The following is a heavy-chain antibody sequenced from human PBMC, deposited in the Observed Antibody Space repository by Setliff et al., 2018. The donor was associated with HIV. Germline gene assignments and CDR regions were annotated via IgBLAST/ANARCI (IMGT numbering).Heavy chain of an antibody. D-gene: IGHD6-19*01. CDR1: GGIISRYA. CDR2: IIPMYDTP. Sequence: KVSCKHSGGIISRYAITWVRQAPGQGLEWVGGIIPMYDTPTYAQKLQGRVTITADRSTNTAYMELRGLRSEDTAVYYCARARGTGWEQCLYYWGQGTLVTVSS. J-gene: IGHJ4*02. CDR3: ARARGTGWEQCLYY. V-gene: IGHV1-69*06.